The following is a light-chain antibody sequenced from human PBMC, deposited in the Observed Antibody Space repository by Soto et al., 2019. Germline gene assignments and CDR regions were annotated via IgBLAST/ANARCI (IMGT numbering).Light chain of an antibody. Sequence: QMTQSPSTLSASEGDRVTITCWASQSVGSWLAWHQQKPGRAPKVLVYKASNLQDGVPSRFSGSGSGTEFTLTIGSLQPDDVATYFCHQYSRYPWTFGQGTKVEIK. CDR1: QSVGSW. V-gene: IGKV1-5*03. J-gene: IGKJ1*01. CDR2: KAS. CDR3: HQYSRYPWT.